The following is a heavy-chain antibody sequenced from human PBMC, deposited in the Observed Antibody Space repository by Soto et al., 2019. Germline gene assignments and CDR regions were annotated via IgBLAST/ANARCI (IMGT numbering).Heavy chain of an antibody. CDR1: GGSISSYY. D-gene: IGHD3-10*01. V-gene: IGHV4-59*01. Sequence: QVQLQESGPGLVKPSETLSLTCTVSGGSISSYYWSWIRQPPGKGLEWIGYIYYSGSTNYNPSLKSRVTISVDTSKNQFSRKLSSVAAADTAVYYCARGVTMVRGDDAFDIWGQGTMVTVSS. CDR2: IYYSGST. CDR3: ARGVTMVRGDDAFDI. J-gene: IGHJ3*02.